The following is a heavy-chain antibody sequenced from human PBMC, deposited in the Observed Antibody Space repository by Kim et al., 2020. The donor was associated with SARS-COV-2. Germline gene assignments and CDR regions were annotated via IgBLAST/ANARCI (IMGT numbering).Heavy chain of an antibody. Sequence: KDYADSVKCRFTISRDNSKNTLYLQMNSLRAEDTAVYYCARTPSYYYGMDVWGQGTTVTVSS. CDR3: ARTPSYYYGMDV. V-gene: IGHV3-33*01. J-gene: IGHJ6*02. CDR2: K.